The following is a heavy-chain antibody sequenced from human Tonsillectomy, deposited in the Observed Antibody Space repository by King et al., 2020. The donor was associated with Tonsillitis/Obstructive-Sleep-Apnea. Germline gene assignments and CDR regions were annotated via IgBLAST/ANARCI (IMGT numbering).Heavy chain of an antibody. Sequence: VQLVESGGGVVQPGRSLRLSCAASGFTFSSYDMHWVRQAPGKGREWGAVISFDGSNKYFSEPVKGRFTISRDNSKNTLYLQMNSLRAEDTAVYYCAKAVGGGPADYYYYYMDVWGKGTTVTVSS. CDR3: AKAVGGGPADYYYYYMDV. V-gene: IGHV3-30*18. D-gene: IGHD3-16*01. CDR2: ISFDGSNK. CDR1: GFTFSSYD. J-gene: IGHJ6*03.